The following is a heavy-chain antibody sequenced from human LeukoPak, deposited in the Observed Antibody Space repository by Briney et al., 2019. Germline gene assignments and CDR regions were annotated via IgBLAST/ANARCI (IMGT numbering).Heavy chain of an antibody. D-gene: IGHD2-21*01. J-gene: IGHJ6*02. CDR3: ARSPAVGRAPGPGQPRVIGSDGMDV. V-gene: IGHV4-59*08. CDR2: VYYSGST. CDR1: GGSIVRYY. Sequence: SSETLSLTCTVSGGSIVRYYWSWIRQPSGKGLEWIGYVYYSGSTTYNPSLKSRVTISVDTSKNQFSLKLGSATAADTAVYYCARSPAVGRAPGPGQPRVIGSDGMDVWGQGITVIVSS.